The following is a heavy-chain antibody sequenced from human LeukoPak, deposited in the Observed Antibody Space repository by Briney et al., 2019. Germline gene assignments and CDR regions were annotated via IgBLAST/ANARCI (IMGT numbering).Heavy chain of an antibody. D-gene: IGHD6-19*01. Sequence: PGGSLRLSCAASGFTFSSYSMNWVRQAPGKGLEWVSYISSSISVIYYADSVKDRFTISRDNAKNSLYLQMNSLRDEDTAVYYCARDQYSGHWYYALDIWGQGTMVTVSS. CDR1: GFTFSSYS. CDR3: ARDQYSGHWYYALDI. J-gene: IGHJ3*02. CDR2: ISSSISVI. V-gene: IGHV3-48*02.